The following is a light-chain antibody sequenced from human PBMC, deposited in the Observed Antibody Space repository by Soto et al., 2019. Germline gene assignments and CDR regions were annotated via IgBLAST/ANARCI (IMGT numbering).Light chain of an antibody. Sequence: DIVMTQSPDSLAVSLGERATINCKSSQSVLYSSNNKNHLAWYQQKSGQPPKLLIYWASTRESGVPDRFRGSGSGTDFTLTISSLQAEDVAVYYCQQCYSTPWTFGQGTKVEIK. CDR2: WAS. V-gene: IGKV4-1*01. J-gene: IGKJ1*01. CDR3: QQCYSTPWT. CDR1: QSVLYSSNNKNH.